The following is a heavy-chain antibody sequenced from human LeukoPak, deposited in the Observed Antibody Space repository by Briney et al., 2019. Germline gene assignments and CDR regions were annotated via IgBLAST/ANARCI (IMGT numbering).Heavy chain of an antibody. V-gene: IGHV3-53*01. Sequence: GGSLRLSCAASGFTVSSSYMSWVREAPGKGLEWVLVIYSGGNTYYADSVKGRFTISRDNSKNTLYLQMSSLRAEDTAVYYCARGGYSYGYTYFDYWGQGTLVTVSS. CDR1: GFTVSSSY. D-gene: IGHD5-18*01. J-gene: IGHJ4*02. CDR2: IYSGGNT. CDR3: ARGGYSYGYTYFDY.